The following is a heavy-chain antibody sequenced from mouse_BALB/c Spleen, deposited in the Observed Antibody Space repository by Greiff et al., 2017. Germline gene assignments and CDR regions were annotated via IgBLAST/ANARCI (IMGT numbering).Heavy chain of an antibody. CDR1: GFTFTDYY. CDR3: ERDIDYGSPLYWYYDV. Sequence: EVKLMESGGGLVQPGGSLRLSCATSGFTFTDYYMSWVRQPPGKALEWLGVIRNKANGYTTEYSASVKGRFSISIDNSQSILYLQMNTLRAEDSDTYCCERDIDYGSPLYWYYDVWSAGTT. D-gene: IGHD1-1*01. J-gene: IGHJ1*01. CDR2: IRNKANGYTT. V-gene: IGHV7-3*02.